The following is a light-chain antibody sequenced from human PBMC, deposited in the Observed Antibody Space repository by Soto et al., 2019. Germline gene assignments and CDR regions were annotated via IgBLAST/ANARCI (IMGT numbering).Light chain of an antibody. CDR1: NIGSKG. Sequence: SYELTQPPSVSVAPGQTARITCGGDNIGSKGVQWYQQRPGQAPVLVVYDDSDRPSGIPERFSGSNSGNTATLTLSRVEAGDEADYYCQVWDSSGDHVVFGGGTQLTVL. CDR3: QVWDSSGDHVV. V-gene: IGLV3-21*02. J-gene: IGLJ2*01. CDR2: DDS.